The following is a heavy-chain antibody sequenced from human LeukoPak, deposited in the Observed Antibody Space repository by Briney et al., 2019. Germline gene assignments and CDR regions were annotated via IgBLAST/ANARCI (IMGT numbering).Heavy chain of an antibody. D-gene: IGHD4-17*01. V-gene: IGHV7-4-1*02. Sequence: ASVKVSCKASGYTFTSYAMNWVRQAPGQGLEWMGWINTNTGNPTYAQGFTGRLVFSLDPSVSTAYLQISSLKAEDTAGYYCARVLRDYSGEGFGYWGQGTLVTVSS. CDR3: ARVLRDYSGEGFGY. J-gene: IGHJ4*02. CDR2: INTNTGNP. CDR1: GYTFTSYA.